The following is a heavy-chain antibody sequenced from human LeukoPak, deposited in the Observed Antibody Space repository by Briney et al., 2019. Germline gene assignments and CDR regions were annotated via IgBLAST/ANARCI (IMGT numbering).Heavy chain of an antibody. CDR3: ASRNYDYVWGSYHRGTDY. V-gene: IGHV4-34*01. J-gene: IGHJ4*02. CDR2: INHSGST. D-gene: IGHD3-16*02. CDR1: GGSFSGYY. Sequence: SETLSLTCAVYGGSFSGYYWSWIRQPPGKGLEWIGEINHSGSTNYNPSLKSRVTISVDTSKNQFSLKLSSVTAADTAVYYCASRNYDYVWGSYHRGTDYWGQGTLVTVSS.